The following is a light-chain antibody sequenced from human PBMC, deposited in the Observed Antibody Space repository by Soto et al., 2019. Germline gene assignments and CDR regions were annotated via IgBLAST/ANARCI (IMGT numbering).Light chain of an antibody. CDR3: QQYNDNWT. Sequence: DIQMTQSPSTLSASVGDRVTITCRASQSISSWLAWYQQKPGTAPKLLIYKASTLQTGVPSRFSGSGSGTEFTLTISSLQPDDVATAYCQQYNDNWTFGQGTKVEIK. CDR2: KAS. CDR1: QSISSW. V-gene: IGKV1-5*03. J-gene: IGKJ1*01.